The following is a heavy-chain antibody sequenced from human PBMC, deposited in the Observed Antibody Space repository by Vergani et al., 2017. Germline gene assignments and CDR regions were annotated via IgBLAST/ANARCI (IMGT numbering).Heavy chain of an antibody. CDR3: ARHISETAVFGNLFDP. J-gene: IGHJ5*02. CDR2: IYYSGST. D-gene: IGHD3-3*01. CDR1: GGSISSSSYY. Sequence: QLQLPESGPGLVKPSETLSLTCTVSGGSISSSSYYWGWIRQPPGKGLEWIGSIYYSGSTYYNPSLKSRVTISVDTSKNQFSLKLSSVTAVDTAVYYCARHISETAVFGNLFDPWGQGTLVTVSS. V-gene: IGHV4-39*01.